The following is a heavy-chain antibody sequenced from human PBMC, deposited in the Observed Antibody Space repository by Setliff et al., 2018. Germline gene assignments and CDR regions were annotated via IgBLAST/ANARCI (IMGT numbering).Heavy chain of an antibody. V-gene: IGHV3-73*01. CDR3: TTNLALVGGSFLEFGY. CDR1: GFTFSRSA. CDR2: VRSRINNFAT. J-gene: IGHJ4*02. Sequence: PGGSLRLSCAASGFTFSRSAIHWVRQASGKGLEWVGRVRSRINNFATAYDASVKGRFIISRDDSKNTAYLHMNSLKTEDTAVYYCTTNLALVGGSFLEFGYWGQGTLVTVSS. D-gene: IGHD1-26*01.